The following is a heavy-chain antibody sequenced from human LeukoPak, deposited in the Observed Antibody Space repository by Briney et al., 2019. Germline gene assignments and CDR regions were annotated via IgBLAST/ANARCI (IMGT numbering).Heavy chain of an antibody. Sequence: SETLSLTCAVSGGSISSSNWWSWVSQPPGKGLEWIGEIYHSGSTNYNPSLKSRVTISVDKSKNQFSLKLSSVTAADTAVYYCARDYGSGSLGSWFDPWGQGTLVTVSS. D-gene: IGHD3-10*01. CDR1: GGSISSSNW. CDR3: ARDYGSGSLGSWFDP. CDR2: IYHSGST. V-gene: IGHV4-4*02. J-gene: IGHJ5*02.